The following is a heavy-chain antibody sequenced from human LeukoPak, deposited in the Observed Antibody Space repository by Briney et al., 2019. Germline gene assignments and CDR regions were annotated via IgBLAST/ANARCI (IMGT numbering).Heavy chain of an antibody. Sequence: SETLSLTCTVSGGSISSYYWSWIRQPPGKGLEWIGYIYYSGSTNYHPSLKSRVTISVDTSKNQFSLKLSSVTAADTAVYYCARDMQVAAAFTGRFDPWGQGTLVTVSS. V-gene: IGHV4-59*01. CDR1: GGSISSYY. J-gene: IGHJ5*02. CDR2: IYYSGST. CDR3: ARDMQVAAAFTGRFDP. D-gene: IGHD6-13*01.